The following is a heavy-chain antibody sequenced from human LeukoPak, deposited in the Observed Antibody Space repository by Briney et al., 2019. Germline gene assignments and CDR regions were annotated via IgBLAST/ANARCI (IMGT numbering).Heavy chain of an antibody. D-gene: IGHD1-26*01. CDR3: AKFIGTDHSFDH. CDR1: GFTVSSKY. J-gene: IGHJ4*02. Sequence: GGSLRLSCAVSGFTVSSKYMSRVRQAPGKGLEWVSVIYSGGTTYYLDSVKGRFSISRDNSKNTLYLQMNSLRVEDTAVYYCAKFIGTDHSFDHWGQGTLVAVSS. CDR2: IYSGGTT. V-gene: IGHV3-66*01.